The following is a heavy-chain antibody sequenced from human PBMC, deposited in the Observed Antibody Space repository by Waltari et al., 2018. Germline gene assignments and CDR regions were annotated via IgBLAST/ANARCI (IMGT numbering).Heavy chain of an antibody. V-gene: IGHV1-18*01. D-gene: IGHD6-6*01. CDR2: ISAYNGNT. J-gene: IGHJ2*01. CDR1: GYTFTSYG. CDR3: ARWGPRYSSSSAATWYFDL. Sequence: QVQLVQSGAEVKKPGASVKVSCKASGYTFTSYGISWVRQAPGQGLEWMGWISAYNGNTNYAQKLQGRVTMTTDTSTSTAYMELRSLRSDDTAVYYCARWGPRYSSSSAATWYFDLWGRGTLVTVSS.